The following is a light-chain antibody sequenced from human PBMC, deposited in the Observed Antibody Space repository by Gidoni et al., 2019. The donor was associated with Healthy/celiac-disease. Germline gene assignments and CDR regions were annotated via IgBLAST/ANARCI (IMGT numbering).Light chain of an antibody. Sequence: EIVLPQSPGTLSLSPGERATLSCRASQSVRSSYLAWYQQKPGQAPRLLIYGASSRATGLPDRFSGSGSGTDFTLTISRLEPEDFAVYYCQQYGSSPRAFXQXTKVEIK. J-gene: IGKJ1*01. CDR3: QQYGSSPRA. CDR1: QSVRSSY. CDR2: GAS. V-gene: IGKV3-20*01.